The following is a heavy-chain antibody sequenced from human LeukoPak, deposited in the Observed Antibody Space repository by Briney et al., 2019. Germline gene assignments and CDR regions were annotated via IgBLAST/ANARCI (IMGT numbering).Heavy chain of an antibody. CDR1: GFTFSSYA. J-gene: IGHJ6*02. Sequence: GGSLRLSCAASGFTFSSYAMHWVRQAPGKGLEWVAVISYDGSNKYYADSVKGRFTISRDNSKNTLYLQMNSLRAEDTAVYYCARDIGQQLVYYYYYYGMDVWGQGTTVTVSS. D-gene: IGHD6-13*01. V-gene: IGHV3-30-3*01. CDR3: ARDIGQQLVYYYYYYGMDV. CDR2: ISYDGSNK.